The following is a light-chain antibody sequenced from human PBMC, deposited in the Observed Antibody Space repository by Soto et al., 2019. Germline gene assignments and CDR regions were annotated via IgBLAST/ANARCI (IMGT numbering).Light chain of an antibody. J-gene: IGLJ2*01. CDR1: SGHSSYA. V-gene: IGLV4-69*01. CDR2: LSSDGSH. CDR3: QTWDIGARVV. Sequence: QSVLTQSPSASASLGASVKLTCTLSSGHSSYAIAWHQQQPEKGPRYLMKLSSDGSHSKGDGIPDRFSGSSSGAERYLTISSLQSEDEADYYCQTWDIGARVVFGGGTKLTV.